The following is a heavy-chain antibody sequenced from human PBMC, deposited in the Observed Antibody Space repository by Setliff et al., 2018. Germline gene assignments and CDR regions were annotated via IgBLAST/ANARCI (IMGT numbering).Heavy chain of an antibody. Sequence: SETLSLTCTVSGGSVINFYWNWIRQSPGKGLEWIGYIYSSGITNYNPSLKSRLTMSIDTSKNQFSLHLNSMTAADTAVYDCARDKGDGYGVDAYAGGGFDIWGQGTMVTVSS. CDR3: ARDKGDGYGVDAYAGGGFDI. CDR1: GGSVINFY. D-gene: IGHD4-17*01. V-gene: IGHV4-4*08. CDR2: IYSSGIT. J-gene: IGHJ3*02.